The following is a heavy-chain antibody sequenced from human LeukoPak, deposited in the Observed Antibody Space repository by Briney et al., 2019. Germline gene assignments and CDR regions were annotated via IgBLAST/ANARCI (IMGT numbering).Heavy chain of an antibody. J-gene: IGHJ6*03. CDR2: ISAYNGNT. D-gene: IGHD5-12*01. Sequence: ASVKVSCKASGYTFTSYGISWVRQAPGQGLEWMGWISAYNGNTNYAQKLQGRVTMTTDTSTSTAYMELRSLRSDDTAVYYCARETHSGYLPNYYYYYYMDVWGKGTPVTISS. CDR3: ARETHSGYLPNYYYYYYMDV. CDR1: GYTFTSYG. V-gene: IGHV1-18*01.